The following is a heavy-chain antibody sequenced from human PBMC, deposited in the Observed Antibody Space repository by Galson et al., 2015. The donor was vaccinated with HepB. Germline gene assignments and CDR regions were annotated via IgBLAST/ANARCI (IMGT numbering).Heavy chain of an antibody. V-gene: IGHV3-53*04. Sequence: SLRLSCAASGFTVSSNYMSWVRQAPGKGLEWVSVIYSGGSTYYADSVKGRFTISRHNSKNTLYLQMNSLRAEDTAVYYCARGTYSSGSKNFDYWGQGTLVTVSS. CDR2: IYSGGST. J-gene: IGHJ4*02. CDR1: GFTVSSNY. D-gene: IGHD6-19*01. CDR3: ARGTYSSGSKNFDY.